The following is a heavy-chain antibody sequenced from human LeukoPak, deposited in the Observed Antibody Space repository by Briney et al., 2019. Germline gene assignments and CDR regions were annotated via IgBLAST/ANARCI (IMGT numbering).Heavy chain of an antibody. D-gene: IGHD6-19*01. CDR2: ISGSGGST. Sequence: RRSLRLSCAASGFTFSSYAMSWVRQAPGKGLEWVSAISGSGGSTYYADSVKGRFTISRDNSKNTLYLQMNSLRAEDTAVYYCAKALPSSGWFLDYWGQGTLVTVSS. CDR1: GFTFSSYA. J-gene: IGHJ4*02. V-gene: IGHV3-23*01. CDR3: AKALPSSGWFLDY.